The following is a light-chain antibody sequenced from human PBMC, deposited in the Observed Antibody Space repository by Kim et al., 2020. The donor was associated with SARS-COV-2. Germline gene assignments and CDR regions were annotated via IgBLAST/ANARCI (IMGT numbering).Light chain of an antibody. J-gene: IGLJ1*01. V-gene: IGLV2-14*03. CDR3: SSYTSTEGV. Sequence: QSASVSGSPGQSITISCTGTSSDVGGYNYVSWYQQHPGKAPKLMIYDVSNRPSGVSNRFSGSKSGNMASLTISGLQAEDEADYYCSSYTSTEGVF. CDR2: DVS. CDR1: SSDVGGYNY.